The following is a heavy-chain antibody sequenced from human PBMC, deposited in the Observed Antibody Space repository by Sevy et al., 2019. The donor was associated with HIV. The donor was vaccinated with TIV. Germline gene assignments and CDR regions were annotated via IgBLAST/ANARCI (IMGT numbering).Heavy chain of an antibody. Sequence: SETLPLTCAVYGGSFSGYYWSWIRQPPGKGLEWIGEINHSGSTNYNPSLKSRVTISVDTSKNQFSLKLSSVTAADTAVYYCARVFSWAARPVNYFDYWGQGTLVTVSS. CDR3: ARVFSWAARPVNYFDY. J-gene: IGHJ4*02. CDR1: GGSFSGYY. CDR2: INHSGST. V-gene: IGHV4-34*01. D-gene: IGHD6-6*01.